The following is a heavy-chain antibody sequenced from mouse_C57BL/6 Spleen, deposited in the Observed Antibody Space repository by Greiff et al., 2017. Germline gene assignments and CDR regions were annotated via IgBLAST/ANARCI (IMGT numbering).Heavy chain of an antibody. D-gene: IGHD1-1*01. CDR3: ARLRITTVVGDY. V-gene: IGHV1-64*01. CDR2: IHPNSGST. J-gene: IGHJ2*01. Sequence: QVQLQQPGAELVKPGASVKLSCKASGYTFTSYWMHWVKQRPGQGLEWIGMIHPNSGSTNYNEKIKSKATLTVDKSSSTAYMQLSSLTSEDSAVYYCARLRITTVVGDYWGQGTTLTVSS. CDR1: GYTFTSYW.